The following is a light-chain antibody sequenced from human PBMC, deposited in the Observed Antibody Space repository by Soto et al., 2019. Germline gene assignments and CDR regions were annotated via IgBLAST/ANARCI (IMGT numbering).Light chain of an antibody. Sequence: QSVLTQPPSASGTPGQRVTISCSGSSSNIGSNTVNWYQQFSGTAPKLLIYSNNRRPSGVPDRFSGSKSGTSASLAISGLQSEDEADYYCAAWDDSLNGPVFGGGTQLTVL. CDR3: AAWDDSLNGPV. CDR2: SNN. J-gene: IGLJ2*01. CDR1: SSNIGSNT. V-gene: IGLV1-44*01.